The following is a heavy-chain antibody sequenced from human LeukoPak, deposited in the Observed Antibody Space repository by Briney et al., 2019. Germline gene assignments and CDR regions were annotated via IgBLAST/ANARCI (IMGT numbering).Heavy chain of an antibody. D-gene: IGHD3-3*01. CDR2: IYYSGST. Sequence: SETLSLTCTVSGGSISSSSYYWGWIRQPPGKGLEWIGSIYYSGSTYYNPSLKSRVTISVDTSKNQFSLKLSSVTAADTAVYYCARQKYDFWSGSDGYFDYWGQETLVTVSS. J-gene: IGHJ4*02. CDR3: ARQKYDFWSGSDGYFDY. CDR1: GGSISSSSYY. V-gene: IGHV4-39*01.